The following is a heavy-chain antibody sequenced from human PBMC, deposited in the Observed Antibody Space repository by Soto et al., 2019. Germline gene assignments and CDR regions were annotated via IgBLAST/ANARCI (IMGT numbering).Heavy chain of an antibody. CDR2: ISGTASRT. J-gene: IGHJ4*02. CDR3: ATSFRYFDN. CDR1: GFTPTTTP. Sequence: PVGSLRLSCAGSGFTPTTTPLSWVRQPPGKGLEWVTTISGTASRTYYVDSVKGRFFISRDNSKNTVTLQMNNLTVDDTAMYYCATSFRYFDNWGQGTRVTVSS. D-gene: IGHD3-9*01. V-gene: IGHV3-23*01.